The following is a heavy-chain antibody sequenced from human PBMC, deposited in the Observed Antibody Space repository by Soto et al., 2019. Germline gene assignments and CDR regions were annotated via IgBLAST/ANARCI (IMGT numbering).Heavy chain of an antibody. CDR1: GYTFTSYG. CDR3: ARGEYYYDSSGRIFGDV. CDR2: SSAYNGNT. Sequence: QVQLVQSGAEVKKPGASVKVSCKASGYTFTSYGISWVRQAPGQGLEWMGWSSAYNGNTNYAQKLQGRVTMTTDTSTSTAYMELRSLRSDDTAVYYCARGEYYYDSSGRIFGDVWGQGTTVTVSS. V-gene: IGHV1-18*01. J-gene: IGHJ6*02. D-gene: IGHD3-22*01.